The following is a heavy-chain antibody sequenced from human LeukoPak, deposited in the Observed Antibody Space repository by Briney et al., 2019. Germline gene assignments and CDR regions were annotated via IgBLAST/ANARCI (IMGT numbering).Heavy chain of an antibody. V-gene: IGHV5-51*01. Sequence: GESLKISCKGSGYSFTSYWIGWVRQMPGKGLEWMWIIYPGDSDTRYSPSFQGQVTISADKSISTAYLQWSSLKASDTAMYYCARQGIAVADNYYYYGMDVWGQGTTVTVSS. CDR1: GYSFTSYW. CDR2: IYPGDSDT. J-gene: IGHJ6*02. D-gene: IGHD6-19*01. CDR3: ARQGIAVADNYYYYGMDV.